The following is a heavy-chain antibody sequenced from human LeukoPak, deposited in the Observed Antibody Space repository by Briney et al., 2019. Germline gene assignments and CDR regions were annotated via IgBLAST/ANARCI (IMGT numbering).Heavy chain of an antibody. D-gene: IGHD6-19*01. V-gene: IGHV3-7*01. CDR2: IKQDGSEK. J-gene: IGHJ4*02. CDR3: ARDSGNMAVADYYFDY. Sequence: GGSLRLSCAASGFTFSSYWMSWVRQAPGKGLEWVANIKQDGSEKYYVDSVKGRFTISRDNAKNSLYLQMNSLRAEDTAVYYCARDSGNMAVADYYFDYWGQGTLVTVSS. CDR1: GFTFSSYW.